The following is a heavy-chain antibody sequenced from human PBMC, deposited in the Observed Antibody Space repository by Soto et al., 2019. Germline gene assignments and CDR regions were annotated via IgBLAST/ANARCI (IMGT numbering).Heavy chain of an antibody. Sequence: TLSLTCTVSGGSIDSSTYYWGWIRQPPGRGLEWIGNFYYGSTTYNNPSLNGRVTISVDTSKNQFSLKLSSVTAADTAVYYCHARGPLPTAGNGEYYYYGMDVWGQGTTVTVSS. CDR3: HARGPLPTAGNGEYYYYGMDV. D-gene: IGHD1-26*01. CDR2: FYYGSTT. J-gene: IGHJ6*02. V-gene: IGHV4-39*03. CDR1: GGSIDSSTYY.